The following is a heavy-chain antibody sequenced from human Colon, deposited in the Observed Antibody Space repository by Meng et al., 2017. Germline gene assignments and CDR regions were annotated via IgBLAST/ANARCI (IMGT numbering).Heavy chain of an antibody. D-gene: IGHD6-19*01. Sequence: QLQESGPGLVKPSETLSLPCNVSGVSIRSSSYYWGWIRQAPGKGLEWIGSIYASGSAPNNPSLKSRVTISVDTSKNQFSLSLTSVTAADTAVYYCARAVAGDTFDYWGQGTLVTVSS. J-gene: IGHJ4*02. CDR1: GVSIRSSSYY. V-gene: IGHV4-39*01. CDR3: ARAVAGDTFDY. CDR2: IYASGSA.